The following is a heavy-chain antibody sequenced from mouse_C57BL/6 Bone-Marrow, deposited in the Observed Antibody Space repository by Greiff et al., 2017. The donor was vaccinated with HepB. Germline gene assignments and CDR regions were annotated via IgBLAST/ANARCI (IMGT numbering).Heavy chain of an antibody. J-gene: IGHJ2*01. CDR1: GYTFTSYW. V-gene: IGHV1-50*01. Sequence: QVQLQQPGAELVKPGASVKLSCKASGYTFTSYWMQWVKQRPGQGLEWIGEIEPSDSYTNYNQKFKGKATLTVDTSSSTAYMQLSSLTSEDSAVYYCARRGWLLVDYWGQGTTLTVSS. CDR3: ARRGWLLVDY. CDR2: IEPSDSYT. D-gene: IGHD2-3*01.